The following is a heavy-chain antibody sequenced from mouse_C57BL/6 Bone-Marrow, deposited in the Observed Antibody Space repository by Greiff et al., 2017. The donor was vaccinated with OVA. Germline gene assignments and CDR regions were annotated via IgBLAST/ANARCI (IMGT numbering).Heavy chain of an antibody. V-gene: IGHV5-6*01. J-gene: IGHJ4*01. CDR2: ISSGGSYT. CDR1: GFTFSSYG. Sequence: EVMLVESGGDLVKPGGSLKLSCAASGFTFSSYGMSWVRQTPDKRLEWVATISSGGSYTYYPDSVKGRFTISRDNAKNTLYLQMSSLKSEDTAMYYCERETGDYWGQGTSVTVSS. D-gene: IGHD4-1*01. CDR3: ERETGDY.